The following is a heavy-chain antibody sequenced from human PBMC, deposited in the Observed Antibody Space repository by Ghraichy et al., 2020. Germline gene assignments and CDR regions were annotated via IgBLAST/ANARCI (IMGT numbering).Heavy chain of an antibody. J-gene: IGHJ5*02. CDR3: ARVKHYGDNTTP. Sequence: LSLTCAASGFTFSSYSMNWVRQAPGKGLEWVSYISSSSSTIYYADSVKGRFTISRDNAKNSLYLQMNSLRAEDTAVYYCARVKHYGDNTTPWGQGTLVTVSS. CDR1: GFTFSSYS. D-gene: IGHD4-17*01. V-gene: IGHV3-48*01. CDR2: ISSSSSTI.